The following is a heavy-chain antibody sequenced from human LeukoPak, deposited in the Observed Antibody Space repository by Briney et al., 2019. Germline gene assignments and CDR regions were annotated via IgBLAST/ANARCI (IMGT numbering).Heavy chain of an antibody. V-gene: IGHV3-11*01. CDR3: ARGQGVYYYDSSGYPNNYFDY. CDR1: GLNFSDYY. D-gene: IGHD3-22*01. J-gene: IGHJ4*02. Sequence: PGGSLRLSCAVSGLNFSDYYMSWIRQAPGKGLEWVSYISTSGTSRKYADSVKGRFTISRDNPKNSLYLQMNSLRVEDTAVYYCARGQGVYYYDSSGYPNNYFDYWGQGTLVTVSS. CDR2: ISTSGTSR.